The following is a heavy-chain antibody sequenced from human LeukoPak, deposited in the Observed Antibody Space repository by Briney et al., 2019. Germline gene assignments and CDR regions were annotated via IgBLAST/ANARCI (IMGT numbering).Heavy chain of an antibody. J-gene: IGHJ5*02. V-gene: IGHV4-34*01. CDR1: GGSFSGYY. CDR3: ARKSSVTTVINWFDP. D-gene: IGHD4-17*01. CDR2: VNHSGST. Sequence: SETLSLTCAVYGGSFSGYYWSWIRQPPGKGLEWIGEVNHSGSTNYNPSLKSRVTISVDTSKNQFSLKLSSVTAADTGVYYCARKSSVTTVINWFDPWGQGTLVTVSS.